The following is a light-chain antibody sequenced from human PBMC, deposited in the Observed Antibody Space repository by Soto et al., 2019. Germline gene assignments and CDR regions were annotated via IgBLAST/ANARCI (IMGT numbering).Light chain of an antibody. CDR2: RAF. Sequence: DIQMTQSPSTLSASVGDRVAITCWASPSIGSWLAWYQQKPGKAPILLIYRAFTLKSGVPSRFSGSGSGTGSTLTISSLQPNDYAAYDCQQYNTDSRTFGQGTKVEFK. V-gene: IGKV1-5*03. J-gene: IGKJ1*01. CDR1: PSIGSW. CDR3: QQYNTDSRT.